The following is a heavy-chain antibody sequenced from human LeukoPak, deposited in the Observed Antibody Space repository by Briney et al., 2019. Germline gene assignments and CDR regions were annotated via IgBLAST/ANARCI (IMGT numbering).Heavy chain of an antibody. D-gene: IGHD3-3*01. J-gene: IGHJ4*02. V-gene: IGHV4-34*01. CDR2: INHSGST. CDR3: ARGSYYDFWSGYYYAY. Sequence: SETLSLTCAVYGGSFSGYYWSWIRQPPGKGLEWIGEINHSGSTNYNPSLKSRVTIAVDTAKNQFSLKLGSVTAPERALFLWARGSYYDFWSGYYYAYGGQGPLVTVP. CDR1: GGSFSGYY.